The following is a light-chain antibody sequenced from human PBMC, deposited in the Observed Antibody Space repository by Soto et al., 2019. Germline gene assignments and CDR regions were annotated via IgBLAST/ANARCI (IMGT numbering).Light chain of an antibody. Sequence: DIVMTQSPDSLAVSLGESATINCKSSQSVLYSSNNKNYLAWYQQKPGQPPKLLISWASTRESGVPDRFSGSGSGTDFTLTISSLQAEDVAVYYCQQYYSTPWTFGQGTKVDIK. J-gene: IGKJ1*01. CDR1: QSVLYSSNNKNY. CDR3: QQYYSTPWT. CDR2: WAS. V-gene: IGKV4-1*01.